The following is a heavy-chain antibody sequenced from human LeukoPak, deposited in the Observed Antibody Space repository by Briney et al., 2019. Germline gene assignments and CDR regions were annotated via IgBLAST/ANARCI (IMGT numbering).Heavy chain of an antibody. CDR3: AKQDYYEYYFDY. J-gene: IGHJ4*02. CDR2: IGSSGSTI. D-gene: IGHD3-22*01. V-gene: IGHV3-48*03. Sequence: GGSLRLSCAASGFTFSSYEMNWVRQAPGKGLEWVSYIGSSGSTIYYADSVKGRFTISRDNAKNSLYLQMNSLRAEDTAVYYCAKQDYYEYYFDYWGQGTLVTVSS. CDR1: GFTFSSYE.